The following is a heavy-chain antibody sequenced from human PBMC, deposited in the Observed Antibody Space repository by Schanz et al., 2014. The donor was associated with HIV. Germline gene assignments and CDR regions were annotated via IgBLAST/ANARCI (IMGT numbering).Heavy chain of an antibody. CDR1: GFTFDIYG. D-gene: IGHD6-19*01. V-gene: IGHV3-7*03. Sequence: EQLVESGGGVVQPGRSLRLSCAASGFTFDIYGIHWVRQAPGKGLEMVANMNQDGSRKYYVDSVKGRFTISRDNAANSLFLQMNSLRVEDTAVYYCAKMARSVAANTNFDYWGQGTLVTVSS. CDR3: AKMARSVAANTNFDY. CDR2: MNQDGSRK. J-gene: IGHJ4*02.